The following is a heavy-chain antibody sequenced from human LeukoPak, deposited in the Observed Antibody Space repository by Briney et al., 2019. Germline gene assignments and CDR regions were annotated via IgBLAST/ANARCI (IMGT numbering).Heavy chain of an antibody. D-gene: IGHD3-22*01. Sequence: PGGSLRLSCAASGFTFSDAWMIWVRQAPGKGLEWVGRIKSRADGGTPDYAAPVTGRFTISRDESNGTLFLQMNSLTTEDTAVYYCATQGLLDAFDIWGQGTMVIVSS. CDR1: GFTFSDAW. V-gene: IGHV3-15*01. J-gene: IGHJ3*02. CDR2: IKSRADGGTP. CDR3: ATQGLLDAFDI.